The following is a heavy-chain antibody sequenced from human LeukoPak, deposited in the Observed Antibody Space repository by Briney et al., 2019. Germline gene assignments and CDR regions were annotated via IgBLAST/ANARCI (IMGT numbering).Heavy chain of an antibody. Sequence: GGSLRLSCAASGFTFNIYGMHWVRQAPGKGLEWVAFIWYDGSKKYYADSVKGRFTIARNNSKNMVSLEMNSLRTEDTAVYYCAKDVNAYCSGDCSDYWGQGTLVTVSS. CDR3: AKDVNAYCSGDCSDY. V-gene: IGHV3-30*02. J-gene: IGHJ4*02. CDR2: IWYDGSKK. CDR1: GFTFNIYG. D-gene: IGHD2-21*01.